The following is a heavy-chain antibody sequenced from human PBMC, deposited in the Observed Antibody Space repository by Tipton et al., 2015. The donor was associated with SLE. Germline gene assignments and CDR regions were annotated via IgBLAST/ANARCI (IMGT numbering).Heavy chain of an antibody. CDR1: GFTFSSYS. D-gene: IGHD1-20*01. Sequence: SLRLSCAASGFTFSSYSMNWVRQAPGKGLEWVSSISSTSTYIYYVDSVKGRFTISRDNAKNSLYLQMNSLRAEDTAVYYCAKDRRNWNDPYFFDYWGQGTLVTVSS. CDR2: ISSTSTYI. J-gene: IGHJ4*02. CDR3: AKDRRNWNDPYFFDY. V-gene: IGHV3-21*04.